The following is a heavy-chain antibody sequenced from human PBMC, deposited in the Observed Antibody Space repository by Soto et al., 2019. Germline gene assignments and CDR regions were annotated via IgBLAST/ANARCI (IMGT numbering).Heavy chain of an antibody. CDR1: GYPFTSYY. CDR3: ARENWFDP. Sequence: DSVKVYFKAYGYPFTSYYIHWVRQAPGQGLEWMGVINPSGGSTTYAQKFQDRVTMTRDTSTSTVYMELSSLRSEDTAVYYCARENWFDPWGQGTMVTVSS. V-gene: IGHV1-46*01. CDR2: INPSGGST. J-gene: IGHJ5*02.